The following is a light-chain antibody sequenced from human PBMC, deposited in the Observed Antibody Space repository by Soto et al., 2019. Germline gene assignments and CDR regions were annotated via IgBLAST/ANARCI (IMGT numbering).Light chain of an antibody. J-gene: IGLJ1*01. V-gene: IGLV1-51*01. CDR3: GSLDSSLSAYV. CDR1: SSNIGGNS. CDR2: DDN. Sequence: QSVLTQPPSVSAAPGQKVTISCSGSSSNIGGNSVSWYQQLPGTAPKLLIYDDNKRPSGIPDRFSGSKSGTSATLGITGFQTGDEADYYCGSLDSSLSAYVFGTGTKATVL.